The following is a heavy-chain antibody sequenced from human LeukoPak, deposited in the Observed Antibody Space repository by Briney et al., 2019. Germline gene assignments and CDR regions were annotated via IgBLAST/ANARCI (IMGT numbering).Heavy chain of an antibody. V-gene: IGHV4-59*12. CDR2: IYYTGAT. D-gene: IGHD6-13*01. CDR3: AKDGRGAAAGDIYYYYMDV. J-gene: IGHJ6*03. Sequence: SETLSLTCTVSGGSISSYYWTWIRQPPGKGLEWIGYIYYTGATSYNPSLKSRVTISVDTSKKQFSRKLTSVTAADTAVYYCAKDGRGAAAGDIYYYYMDVWGKGTTVTVSS. CDR1: GGSISSYY.